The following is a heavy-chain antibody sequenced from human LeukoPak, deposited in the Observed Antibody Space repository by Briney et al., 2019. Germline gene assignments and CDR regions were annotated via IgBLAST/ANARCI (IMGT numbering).Heavy chain of an antibody. V-gene: IGHV3-23*01. CDR2: ISGGGGNT. CDR1: GFTFSNYA. J-gene: IGHJ4*02. CDR3: ARGGDHYDILTGYYWSFDY. D-gene: IGHD3-9*01. Sequence: GGSLRLSCVASGFTFSNYAMSWVRQAPGKGLEWVSAISGGGGNTYYADSVKGRFTISRDNSKNTLYLQMNSLRAEDTAVYYCARGGDHYDILTGYYWSFDYWGQGTLVTVSS.